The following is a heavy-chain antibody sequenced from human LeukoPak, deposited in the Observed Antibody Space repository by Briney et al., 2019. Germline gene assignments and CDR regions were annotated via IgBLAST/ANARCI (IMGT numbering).Heavy chain of an antibody. J-gene: IGHJ4*02. V-gene: IGHV1-46*01. D-gene: IGHD2-2*01. CDR2: INPSGGST. Sequence: ASVKVSCKASGYTFTSYGISWVRQAPGQGLEWMGIINPSGGSTSYAQKFQGRVTMTRDTSTSTVYMELSSLRSEDTAVYYCARDLYCSSTSCFYRGFDYWGQGTLVTVSS. CDR1: GYTFTSYG. CDR3: ARDLYCSSTSCFYRGFDY.